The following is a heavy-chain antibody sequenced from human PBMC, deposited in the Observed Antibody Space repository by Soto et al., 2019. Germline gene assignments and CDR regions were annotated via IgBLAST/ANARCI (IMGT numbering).Heavy chain of an antibody. D-gene: IGHD3-3*01. CDR2: ISGGGDFT. CDR3: AKPHPTPDFDFWSGNFHAPDV. Sequence: EMQLLESGGGLVQPGGSLRVSCAASGFTFSSYTMGWVRQAPGKGLEWVSSISGGGDFTYYADSVKGRFTLSRDNSRNTLYLQMNSLRAEDTAVYYCAKPHPTPDFDFWSGNFHAPDVWGQGTTVTVSS. CDR1: GFTFSSYT. V-gene: IGHV3-23*01. J-gene: IGHJ6*02.